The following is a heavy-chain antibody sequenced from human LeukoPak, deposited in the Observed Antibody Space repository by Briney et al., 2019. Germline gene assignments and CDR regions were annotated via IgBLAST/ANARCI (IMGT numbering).Heavy chain of an antibody. CDR3: ARDIRFGRARYMDV. Sequence: GASVKVSCKASGYTFTSYAISWVRQAPGQGLEWMGGIIPIFGTANYAQKFQGRVTITADKSTSTAYMELSSLRSEDTAVYYCARDIRFGRARYMDVWGKGTTVTVSS. D-gene: IGHD3-10*01. V-gene: IGHV1-69*06. J-gene: IGHJ6*03. CDR1: GYTFTSYA. CDR2: IIPIFGTA.